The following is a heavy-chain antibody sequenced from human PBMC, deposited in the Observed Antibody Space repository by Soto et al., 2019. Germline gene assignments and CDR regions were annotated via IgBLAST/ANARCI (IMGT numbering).Heavy chain of an antibody. D-gene: IGHD6-19*01. CDR1: EFTFSSYW. V-gene: IGHV3-7*05. CDR3: TRSWPTLAGMGYLDV. CDR2: IKNDGSEK. J-gene: IGHJ2*01. Sequence: PGGSLRLSCAASEFTFSSYWMTWFRQAPGKGLEWVANIKNDGSEKYYAGSVEGRFTISRDNAKSSLSLQMSGLRAEDTAVYYCTRSWPTLAGMGYLDVWGRGTLVTVSS.